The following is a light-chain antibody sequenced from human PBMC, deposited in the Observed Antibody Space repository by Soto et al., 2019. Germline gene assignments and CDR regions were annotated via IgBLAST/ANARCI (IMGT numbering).Light chain of an antibody. Sequence: ENVLTQSPATLSLSPGERATLSCRASQSVSNDFLAWYQQKPGQAPRLLIYGASTRATDVPDRFSGSGSGADFTLSISRLEPEDFAVYYCQQYNKWPPITFGQGTRPENK. CDR1: QSVSNDF. J-gene: IGKJ5*01. CDR2: GAS. V-gene: IGKV3D-20*02. CDR3: QQYNKWPPIT.